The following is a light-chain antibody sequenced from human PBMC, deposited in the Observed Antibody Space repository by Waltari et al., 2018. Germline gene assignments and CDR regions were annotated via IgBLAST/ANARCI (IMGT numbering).Light chain of an antibody. CDR3: QESYSFTRT. CDR1: QTISRY. V-gene: IGKV1-39*01. J-gene: IGKJ1*01. Sequence: DIQMTQSPSSLSASVGDRVTITCRASQTISRYLNWYQQKPGKAPNLLIYAASSLQSGVPSRFSGSGSGRDFTLIITSLQPEDFSTYYCQESYSFTRTFGQGTKVEIK. CDR2: AAS.